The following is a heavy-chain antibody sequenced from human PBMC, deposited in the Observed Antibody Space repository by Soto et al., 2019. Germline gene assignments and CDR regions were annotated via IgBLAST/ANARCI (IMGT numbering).Heavy chain of an antibody. V-gene: IGHV4-30-4*01. D-gene: IGHD3-22*01. CDR1: GGSISSGDYY. CDR2: IYYSGST. Sequence: QVQLQESGPGLVKPSPTLSLTCTVSGGSISSGDYYWSWIRQPPGKGLEWIGYIYYSGSTYYNPSHKSRVTISVDPSKDKFSRKLSSVTAADTAVYYCASAIANYYESTDFDLWCRGTMVTVSS. J-gene: IGHJ2*01. CDR3: ASAIANYYESTDFDL.